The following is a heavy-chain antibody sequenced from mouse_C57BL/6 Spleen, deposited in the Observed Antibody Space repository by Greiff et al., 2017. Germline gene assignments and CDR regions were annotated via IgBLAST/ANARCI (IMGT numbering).Heavy chain of an antibody. V-gene: IGHV1-47*01. J-gene: IGHJ4*01. CDR2: FHPYNDDT. D-gene: IGHD1-1*02. CDR3: ARSGDYDYYAMDY. CDR1: GYTFTTYP. Sequence: VQLVESGAELVKPGASVKMSCKASGYTFTTYPIEWMKQNHGKSLEWIGNFHPYNDDTKYNEKFKGKATLTVEKSSSTVYLELSRLTSDDSAVYYCARSGDYDYYAMDYWGQGTSVTVSS.